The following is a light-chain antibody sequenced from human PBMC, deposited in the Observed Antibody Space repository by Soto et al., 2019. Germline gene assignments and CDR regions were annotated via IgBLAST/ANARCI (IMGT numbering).Light chain of an antibody. J-gene: IGKJ4*01. V-gene: IGKV1-5*03. CDR3: QQYDSFSLT. CDR2: KAS. Sequence: DIQMTQSPSTLSASVGDRVTITCRASQSISSWLAWYQQKPGKAPKLLIQKASSLESGVPSRFSGSGSGTEFTLTISSLQPDDFATYYYQQYDSFSLTFGGGTKVEIK. CDR1: QSISSW.